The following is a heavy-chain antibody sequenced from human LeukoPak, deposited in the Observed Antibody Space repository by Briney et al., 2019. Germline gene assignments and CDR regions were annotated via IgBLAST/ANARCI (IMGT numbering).Heavy chain of an antibody. J-gene: IGHJ5*02. Sequence: ASVKVSCKASGYTFTGCYMHWVRPAPRQGLEWMGWSNPKSGGTNYPQKFQGRVTMTRDTSLSTAYMELSRLRSDDTAVYYCARENYYDSSGYWFDPWGQGTLVTVSS. CDR1: GYTFTGCY. CDR3: ARENYYDSSGYWFDP. V-gene: IGHV1-2*02. D-gene: IGHD3-22*01. CDR2: SNPKSGGT.